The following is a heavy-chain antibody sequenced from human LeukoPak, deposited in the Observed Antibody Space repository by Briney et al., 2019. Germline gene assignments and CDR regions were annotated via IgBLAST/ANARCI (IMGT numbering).Heavy chain of an antibody. Sequence: ASVKVSCKASGYTFTDYYIHWVRQAPGQGLEWMGWINPNSGGTNYAQKFQGRVTITRNTSISTAYMELSSLRSEDTAVYYCARGGYDSSSWYVGYYYYYYMDVWGKGTTVTVSS. J-gene: IGHJ6*03. CDR1: GYTFTDYY. V-gene: IGHV1-2*02. CDR2: INPNSGGT. D-gene: IGHD6-13*01. CDR3: ARGGYDSSSWYVGYYYYYYMDV.